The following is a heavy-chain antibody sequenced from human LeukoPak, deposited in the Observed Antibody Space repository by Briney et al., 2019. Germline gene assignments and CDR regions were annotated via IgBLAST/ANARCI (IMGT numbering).Heavy chain of an antibody. V-gene: IGHV1-2*02. Sequence: GASVKVSCKASGGTFSSYAISWVRQAPGQGLEWMGGINPNSGGTNYAQKFQGRVTMTRDTSISTAYMELSRLRSDDTAVYYCAAVFLEWSAFDYWGQGTLVTVSS. CDR2: INPNSGGT. D-gene: IGHD3-3*01. CDR1: GGTFSSYA. J-gene: IGHJ4*02. CDR3: AAVFLEWSAFDY.